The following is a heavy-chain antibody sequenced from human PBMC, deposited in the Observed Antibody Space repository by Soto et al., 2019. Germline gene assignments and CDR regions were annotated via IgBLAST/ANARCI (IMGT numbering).Heavy chain of an antibody. CDR3: ARDNASGDYVWGSYRPYGMDV. V-gene: IGHV4-31*03. CDR1: GGPISSGGYY. D-gene: IGHD3-16*02. Sequence: SETLSLTCTVSGGPISSGGYYWSWIRQHPGKGLEWIGYIYYSGSTYYNPSLKSRVTISVDTSKNQFSLRLSSVTAADTAVYYCARDNASGDYVWGSYRPYGMDVWGQGTTVTVSS. CDR2: IYYSGST. J-gene: IGHJ6*02.